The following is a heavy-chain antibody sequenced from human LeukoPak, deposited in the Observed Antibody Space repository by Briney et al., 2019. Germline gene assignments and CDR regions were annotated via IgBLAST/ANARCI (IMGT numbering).Heavy chain of an antibody. CDR2: VNQSGSS. D-gene: IGHD3-22*01. CDR1: GGSFSSYY. V-gene: IGHV4-34*01. J-gene: IGHJ4*02. Sequence: SSETLSLTCAVYGGSFSSYYWSWIRQPPGKGLEWIGEVNQSGSSNYNPSLKTRLAISIDTSKSQFSLKLSSVTAADTAVYYCARLSSGHYGFDYWGQGTLVTVSS. CDR3: ARLSSGHYGFDY.